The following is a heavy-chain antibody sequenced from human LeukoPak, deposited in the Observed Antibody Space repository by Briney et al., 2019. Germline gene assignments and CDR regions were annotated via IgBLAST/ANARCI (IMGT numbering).Heavy chain of an antibody. CDR2: ISGSGGST. J-gene: IGHJ6*03. Sequence: PGGSLRLSCAAPGFTFSSYAMSWVRQAPGKGLEWVSAISGSGGSTYYADSVKGRFTISRDNSKNTLYLQMNSLRAEDTAVYYCAKVWFGDWYYYYYMDVWGKGTTVTVSS. CDR1: GFTFSSYA. D-gene: IGHD3-10*01. CDR3: AKVWFGDWYYYYYMDV. V-gene: IGHV3-23*01.